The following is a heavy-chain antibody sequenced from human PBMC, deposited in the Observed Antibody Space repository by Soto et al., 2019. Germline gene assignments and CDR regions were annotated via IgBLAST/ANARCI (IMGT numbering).Heavy chain of an antibody. CDR2: INPSGGST. Sequence: ASVKVSCKASGYTFTSYGISWVRQAPGQGLEWMGIINPSGGSTSYAQKFQGRVTMTRDTSTSTVYMELSSLRSEDTAVYYCARASSYQLLHNWFDPWGQGTLVTVSS. CDR1: GYTFTSYG. J-gene: IGHJ5*02. D-gene: IGHD2-2*01. CDR3: ARASSYQLLHNWFDP. V-gene: IGHV1-46*01.